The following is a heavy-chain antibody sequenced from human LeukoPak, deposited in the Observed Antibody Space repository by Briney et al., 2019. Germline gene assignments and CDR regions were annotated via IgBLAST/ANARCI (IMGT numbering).Heavy chain of an antibody. CDR2: ISGSGDST. Sequence: GGSLRLSCAASGFTFTNHAMSWVRQAPGKGLEWVSGISGSGDSTYYADSVKGRFTISRDNSKNTLYLQMNSLRAEDTAVYYCARGALRYSDYWGQGTLVTVSS. V-gene: IGHV3-23*01. D-gene: IGHD3-9*01. J-gene: IGHJ4*02. CDR1: GFTFTNHA. CDR3: ARGALRYSDY.